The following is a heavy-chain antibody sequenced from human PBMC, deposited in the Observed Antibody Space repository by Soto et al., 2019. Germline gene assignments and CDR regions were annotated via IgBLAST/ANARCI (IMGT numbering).Heavy chain of an antibody. Sequence: WETLSLTCAVYGGSFSGYYWSWIRQPPGKGLEWIGEINHSGSTNSNPSLKSRVTISVDTSKNQFSLKLSSVTAADTAMYYCACSGGGSSDYWGQGALVTVSS. CDR3: ACSGGGSSDY. CDR1: GGSFSGYY. CDR2: INHSGST. V-gene: IGHV4-34*01. D-gene: IGHD2-15*01. J-gene: IGHJ4*02.